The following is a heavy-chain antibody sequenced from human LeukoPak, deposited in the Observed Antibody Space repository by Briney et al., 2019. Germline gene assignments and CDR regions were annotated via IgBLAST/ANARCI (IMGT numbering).Heavy chain of an antibody. Sequence: TGGSLRLSCAASGFTFSRYSMNWVRQAPGKGLEWVSYISSSGSTIYYADSVKGRFTISRDNAKNSLYLQMNSLRAEDTAVYYCAREGITIFGVVIIRDFDYWGQGTLVTVSS. CDR2: ISSSGSTI. J-gene: IGHJ4*02. D-gene: IGHD3-3*01. CDR3: AREGITIFGVVIIRDFDY. V-gene: IGHV3-48*04. CDR1: GFTFSRYS.